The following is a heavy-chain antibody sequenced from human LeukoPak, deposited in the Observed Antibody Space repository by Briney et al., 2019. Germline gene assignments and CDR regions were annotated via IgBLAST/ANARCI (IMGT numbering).Heavy chain of an antibody. Sequence: PGGSLRLSCAVSGFTFSTKSMNWVRQAPGEGLEWVSFISSSSSTIYYADPVKGRFTISRDNAKNSLYLQMNSLRDEDTAVYYCARDSTILNWFDPWGQGTLVTVSS. CDR2: ISSSSSTI. D-gene: IGHD3-9*01. J-gene: IGHJ5*02. CDR3: ARDSTILNWFDP. V-gene: IGHV3-48*02. CDR1: GFTFSTKS.